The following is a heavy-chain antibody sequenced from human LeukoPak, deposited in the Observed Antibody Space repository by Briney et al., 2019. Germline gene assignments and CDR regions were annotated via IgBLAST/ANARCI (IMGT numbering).Heavy chain of an antibody. CDR3: ARGEQQLVHYYYYYMDV. Sequence: GGSLRLSCAASGFTFSSYSMNWVRQAPGKGLEWVSYISSSSSTIYYADSVKGRFTISRDDAKNSLYLQMNSLRAEDTAVYYCARGEQQLVHYYYYYMDVWGKGTTVTVSS. CDR1: GFTFSSYS. J-gene: IGHJ6*03. V-gene: IGHV3-48*01. CDR2: ISSSSSTI. D-gene: IGHD6-13*01.